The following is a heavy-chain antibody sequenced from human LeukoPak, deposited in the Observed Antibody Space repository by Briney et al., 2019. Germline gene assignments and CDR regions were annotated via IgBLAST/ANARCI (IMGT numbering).Heavy chain of an antibody. Sequence: GRSLRLSCAASGFTFSSYAMHWVRQAPGKGLEWVAVISYDGSNKYYADSVKGRFTISRDNAKNSLYLQMNSLRAEDTAVYYCARGMAYSGYDPFDYWGQGTLVTVSS. V-gene: IGHV3-30*04. CDR2: ISYDGSNK. CDR1: GFTFSSYA. CDR3: ARGMAYSGYDPFDY. J-gene: IGHJ4*02. D-gene: IGHD5-12*01.